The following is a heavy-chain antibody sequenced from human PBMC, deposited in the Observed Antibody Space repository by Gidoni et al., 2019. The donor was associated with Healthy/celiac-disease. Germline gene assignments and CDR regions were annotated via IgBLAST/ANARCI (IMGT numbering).Heavy chain of an antibody. CDR1: GFTFRGSA. Sequence: EVQLVESGGGLVQPGGSLNLACAASGFTFRGSAMHWVRQASGKGLEWVGRIRSKANSYATAYAASVKGRFTISRDDSKNTAYLQMNSLKTEDTAVYYCTRLSSPTIFGVVTFDYWGQGTLVTVSS. J-gene: IGHJ4*02. CDR3: TRLSSPTIFGVVTFDY. CDR2: IRSKANSYAT. D-gene: IGHD3-3*01. V-gene: IGHV3-73*02.